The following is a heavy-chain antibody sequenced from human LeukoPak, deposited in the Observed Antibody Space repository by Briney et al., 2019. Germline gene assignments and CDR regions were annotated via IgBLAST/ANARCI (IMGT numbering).Heavy chain of an antibody. J-gene: IGHJ4*02. Sequence: SETLSLTCAVSGYSISSGYYRGWIRQPPGKGLEWIGSIYHSGSTYYNPSLKSRITISIDTSKNQFSLKLSSVTAADTAVYYCARGEYSSGWYFDYWGQGTLVTVSS. CDR2: IYHSGST. V-gene: IGHV4-38-2*01. CDR3: ARGEYSSGWYFDY. CDR1: GYSISSGYY. D-gene: IGHD6-19*01.